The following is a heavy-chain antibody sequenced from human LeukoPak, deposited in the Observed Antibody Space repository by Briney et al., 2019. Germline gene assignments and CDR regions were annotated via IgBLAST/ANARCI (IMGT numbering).Heavy chain of an antibody. CDR2: IYHSGST. V-gene: IGHV4-38-2*02. J-gene: IGHJ4*02. Sequence: SETLSLTCTVSGYSISSGYYWGWIRQPPGKGLEWIGSIYHSGSTYYNPSLKSRVTISVDTSKNQFSLKLSSVTAADTAVYCCARDPNYGDYGSGRGYFDYWGQGTLVTVSS. CDR1: GYSISSGYY. CDR3: ARDPNYGDYGSGRGYFDY. D-gene: IGHD4-17*01.